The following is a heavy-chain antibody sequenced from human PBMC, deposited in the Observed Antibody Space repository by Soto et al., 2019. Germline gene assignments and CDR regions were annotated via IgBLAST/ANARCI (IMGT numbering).Heavy chain of an antibody. CDR1: GGSISRYY. D-gene: IGHD6-19*01. CDR3: ARVPAVASTIPSLWFDP. CDR2: IHYSGST. Sequence: SETLSLTCNVSGGSISRYYWSWIRQPPGKGLEWIGYIHYSGSTKYNPSLESRVTISVDTSKNQFSLKLTSVTAADTAVYFCARVPAVASTIPSLWFDPWGQGTLVTVSS. V-gene: IGHV4-59*01. J-gene: IGHJ5*02.